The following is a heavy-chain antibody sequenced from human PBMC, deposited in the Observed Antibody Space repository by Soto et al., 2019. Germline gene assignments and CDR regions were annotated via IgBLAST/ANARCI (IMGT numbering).Heavy chain of an antibody. Sequence: QVQLVESGGGVVQPGRSLRLSCAASGFTFSSYGMHWVRQAPGKGLEWVAVISYEGSNKYYADSVKGRFTIARDNSKNTLYLQMNRLRAEDTAVYYCARVPMATAYYYGMGVWGQGSTVTGSS. CDR3: ARVPMATAYYYGMGV. D-gene: IGHD5-12*01. CDR2: ISYEGSNK. CDR1: GFTFSSYG. V-gene: IGHV3-30*03. J-gene: IGHJ6*02.